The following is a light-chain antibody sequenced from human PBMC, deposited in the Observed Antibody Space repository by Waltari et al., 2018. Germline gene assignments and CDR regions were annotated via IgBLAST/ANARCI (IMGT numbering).Light chain of an antibody. Sequence: QSALTQPASVSGSPGQSITISCTGISSDVGGYNYVSWYQQYPGKAPKLMIYDVSNRPSGVSNRFSGSKSGNTASLTISWLQAEDEADYYCSSYTSSSPYVVGTGTKVTVL. CDR1: SSDVGGYNY. J-gene: IGLJ1*01. CDR2: DVS. V-gene: IGLV2-14*03. CDR3: SSYTSSSPYV.